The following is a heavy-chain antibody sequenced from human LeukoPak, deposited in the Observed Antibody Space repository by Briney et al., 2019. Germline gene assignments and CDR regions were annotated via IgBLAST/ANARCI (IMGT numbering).Heavy chain of an antibody. J-gene: IGHJ6*02. D-gene: IGHD2-2*01. CDR1: GYTFTRYG. CDR3: AREDIVVVPAAMRPFRYYYGMDV. Sequence: GASVKVSCKASGYTFTRYGISWVRQAPGQGLEWMGWISAYNGNTSYAQKLKGSVTMTTDTSTSTANMELRSLRSDETAVYYCAREDIVVVPAAMRPFRYYYGMDVWGQGTTVTVSS. V-gene: IGHV1-18*01. CDR2: ISAYNGNT.